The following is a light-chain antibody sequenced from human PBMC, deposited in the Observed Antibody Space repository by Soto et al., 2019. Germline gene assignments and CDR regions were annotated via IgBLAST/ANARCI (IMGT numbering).Light chain of an antibody. Sequence: DIRLTQSPASLSALAGDTVTITCRASQSVRTYLNWYQQERGKAPKLLIYAASSLPSGVPSRFSGSGSGTDFTLTISSLQPEDSATYYCQQLHSYPITFGHGTRLEIK. CDR2: AAS. J-gene: IGKJ5*01. V-gene: IGKV1-17*01. CDR1: QSVRTY. CDR3: QQLHSYPIT.